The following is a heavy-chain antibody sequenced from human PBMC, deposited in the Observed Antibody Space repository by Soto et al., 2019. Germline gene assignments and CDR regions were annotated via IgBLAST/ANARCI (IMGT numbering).Heavy chain of an antibody. CDR2: ISSRDGTI. CDR1: GFTFSDYY. V-gene: IGHV3-11*01. J-gene: IGHJ4*02. Sequence: PGGSLRLSCAASGFTFSDYYMSWIRQAPGKGLEWVSYISSRDGTIYYADSVKGRFTISRDNANNSLYLQMNSLRAEDTAVYYCARDKAYGGITGVAYWGQGTLVTVSS. D-gene: IGHD4-17*01. CDR3: ARDKAYGGITGVAY.